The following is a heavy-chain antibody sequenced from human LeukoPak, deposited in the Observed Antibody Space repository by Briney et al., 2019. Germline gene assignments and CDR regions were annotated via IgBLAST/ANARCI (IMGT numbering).Heavy chain of an antibody. V-gene: IGHV4-4*07. CDR3: ARGKRGSQTETYYFDY. CDR1: GGSISSYY. J-gene: IGHJ4*02. CDR2: IYTSGST. D-gene: IGHD1-14*01. Sequence: SETLSLTCTVSGGSISSYYWSWIRQPAGKGLEWIGRIYTSGSTNYNPSLKSRVTISVDTSKNQFSLKLSSVTAADTAVYYYARGKRGSQTETYYFDYWGQGTLVTVSS.